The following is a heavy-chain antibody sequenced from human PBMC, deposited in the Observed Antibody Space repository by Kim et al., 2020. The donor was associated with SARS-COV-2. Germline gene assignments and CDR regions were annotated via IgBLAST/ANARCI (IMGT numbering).Heavy chain of an antibody. J-gene: IGHJ4*02. CDR2: INHSGST. V-gene: IGHV4-34*01. CDR1: GGSFSGYY. D-gene: IGHD6-13*01. CDR3: ARLPPRYRIAAAGTHFDY. Sequence: SETLSLTCAVYGGSFSGYYWSWIRQPPGKGLEWIGEINHSGSTNYNPSLKSRVTISVDTSKNQFSLKLSSVTAADTAVYYCARLPPRYRIAAAGTHFDYWGQGTLVTVSS.